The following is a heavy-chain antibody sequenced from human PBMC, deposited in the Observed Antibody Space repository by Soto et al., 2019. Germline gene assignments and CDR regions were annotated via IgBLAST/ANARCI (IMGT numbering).Heavy chain of an antibody. D-gene: IGHD1-26*01. Sequence: QVQLVQSGAEVKKPGSSVKVSCKASGGTFSPYTVNWVRQAPGQGLEWMGRILPFLGVTNYAQKFQARVTLTADTSTTTAYMELSGLRFEDTAVYYCARYWESTVSTWAIGAFWGRGPLVTVSS. V-gene: IGHV1-69*02. J-gene: IGHJ4*02. CDR2: ILPFLGVT. CDR1: GGTFSPYT. CDR3: ARYWESTVSTWAIGAF.